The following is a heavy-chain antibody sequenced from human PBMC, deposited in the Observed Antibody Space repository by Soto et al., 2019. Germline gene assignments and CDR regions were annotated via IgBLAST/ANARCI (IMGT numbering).Heavy chain of an antibody. CDR1: GFTFSSYA. CDR3: AKGFARIAVALYYFDY. Sequence: GGSLRLSCAASGFTFSSYAMSWVRQAPGKGLEWVSAISGSGGSTYYADSVKGRFTISRDNSKNTLYLQMNSLRAEDTAVYYCAKGFARIAVALYYFDYWGQGTLVTVSS. V-gene: IGHV3-23*01. J-gene: IGHJ4*02. CDR2: ISGSGGST. D-gene: IGHD6-19*01.